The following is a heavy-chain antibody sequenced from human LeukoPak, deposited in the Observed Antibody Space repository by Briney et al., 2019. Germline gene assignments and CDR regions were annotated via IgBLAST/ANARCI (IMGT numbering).Heavy chain of an antibody. CDR3: ARENIAVAGRYYFDS. CDR2: ISYSGST. D-gene: IGHD6-19*01. CDR1: GGSISSGGYY. J-gene: IGHJ4*02. Sequence: SETLSLTCTVSGGSISSGGYYWSWIRQPPGKGLECIGYISYSGSTNYNPSLRSRVTMSLDTSKNQFSLKLSSVTTADTAVYYCARENIAVAGRYYFDSWGQGLLVTVSS. V-gene: IGHV4-61*08.